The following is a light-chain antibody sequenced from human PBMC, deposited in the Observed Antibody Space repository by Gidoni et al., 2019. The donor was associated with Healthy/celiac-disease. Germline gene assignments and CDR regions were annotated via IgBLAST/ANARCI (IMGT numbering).Light chain of an antibody. V-gene: IGKV3-15*01. J-gene: IGKJ1*01. CDR1: QSVSSN. CDR3: QQYNNWPPCT. Sequence: DIVMTQSPATLSVSPGERATLSCRASQSVSSNLAWYQQKPGQAPRLLIYGASTRATGIPAMFSGSGSGTDFTLTISSLQSEDFAVYYCQQYNNWPPCTFGQGTKVEIK. CDR2: GAS.